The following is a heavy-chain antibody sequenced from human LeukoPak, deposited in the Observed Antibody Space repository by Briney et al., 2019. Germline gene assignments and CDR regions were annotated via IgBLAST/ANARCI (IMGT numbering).Heavy chain of an antibody. J-gene: IGHJ4*02. CDR1: GYTFTGYY. CDR2: INPNSGGT. V-gene: IGHV1-2*02. D-gene: IGHD3-10*01. Sequence: ASVKASCKASGYTFTGYYMHWVRQAPGQGLEWMGWINPNSGGTNYAQKFQGRVTMTRDTSISTAYMELSRLRSDDTAVYYCARGSLIRSMVRGVSDYWGQGTLVTVPS. CDR3: ARGSLIRSMVRGVSDY.